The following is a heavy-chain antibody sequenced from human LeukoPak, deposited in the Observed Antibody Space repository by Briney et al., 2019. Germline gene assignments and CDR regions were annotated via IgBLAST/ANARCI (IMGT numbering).Heavy chain of an antibody. J-gene: IGHJ4*02. CDR3: ARDGYSSGWYQAPHY. CDR2: IYHSGST. V-gene: IGHV4-4*02. CDR1: GGSISSSNW. Sequence: SETLSLTCAVSGGSISSSNWWSWVRQPPGKGLEWIGEIYHSGSTNYNPSLKSRVTISVDKSKNQFSLKLGSVTAADTAVYYCARDGYSSGWYQAPHYWGQGTLVTVSS. D-gene: IGHD6-19*01.